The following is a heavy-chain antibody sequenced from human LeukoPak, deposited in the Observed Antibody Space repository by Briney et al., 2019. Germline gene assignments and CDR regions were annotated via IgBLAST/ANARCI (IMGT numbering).Heavy chain of an antibody. V-gene: IGHV1-18*01. D-gene: IGHD5-12*01. CDR3: ARVSGYDYPYYYYGMDV. CDR1: GYTFTSYG. Sequence: ASVKVSCKASGYTFTSYGISWVRQAPGQGLEWMGWISAYNGNTNYAQKLQGRVTMTTDTSTSTAYMELRSLRSDDAAVYYWARVSGYDYPYYYYGMDVWGQGTTVTVSS. J-gene: IGHJ6*02. CDR2: ISAYNGNT.